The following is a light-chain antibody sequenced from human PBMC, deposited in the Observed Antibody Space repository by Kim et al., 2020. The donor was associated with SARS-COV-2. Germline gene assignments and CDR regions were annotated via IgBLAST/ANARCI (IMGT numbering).Light chain of an antibody. J-gene: IGLJ1*01. CDR3: QVWDSSSDDRYV. CDR2: YDS. V-gene: IGLV3-21*03. CDR1: TIDVKA. Sequence: PVMPARIACVGSTIDVKAKHWYQHIQGQPPVLLVYYDSDRTSGISGRFSGSNCGNTATLTISRVEAGDEADDFCQVWDSSSDDRYVFGSGTKVTVL.